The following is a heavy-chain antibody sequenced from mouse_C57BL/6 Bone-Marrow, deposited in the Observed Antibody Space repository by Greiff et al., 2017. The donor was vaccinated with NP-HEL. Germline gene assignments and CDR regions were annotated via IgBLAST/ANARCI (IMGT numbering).Heavy chain of an antibody. Sequence: EVMLVESGGGLVQPGGSLKLSCAASGFTFSDYYMYWVRQTPEKRLEWVAYISNGGGSTYYPDTVKGRFTISRDNAKNTLYLQMSRLKSEDTAMYYCARQGKIYYDYDVAYWGQGTLVTVSA. D-gene: IGHD2-4*01. CDR3: ARQGKIYYDYDVAY. J-gene: IGHJ3*01. CDR2: ISNGGGST. V-gene: IGHV5-12*01. CDR1: GFTFSDYY.